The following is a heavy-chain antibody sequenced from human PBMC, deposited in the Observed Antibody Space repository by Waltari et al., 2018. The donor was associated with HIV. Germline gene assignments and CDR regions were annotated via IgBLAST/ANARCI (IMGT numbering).Heavy chain of an antibody. CDR1: GFTFDDYG. J-gene: IGHJ1*01. V-gene: IGHV3-20*04. D-gene: IGHD3-3*01. CDR3: VRDSDGSGYDI. Sequence: DVRLVESGGEVVRPGASLRLSCVAPGFTFDDYGMAWVRQRPGQGLEWVSNIDWNGGSANYGDSVKGRFTVFRDNPKASLYLQMNNLRDEDTGLYYCVRDSDGSGYDIWGRGTLVTVFS. CDR2: IDWNGGSA.